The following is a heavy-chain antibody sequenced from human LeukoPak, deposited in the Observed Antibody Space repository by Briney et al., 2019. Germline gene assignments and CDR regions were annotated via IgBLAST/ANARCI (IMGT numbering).Heavy chain of an antibody. D-gene: IGHD2-2*01. CDR3: ARPRYCSSTSCYSADY. CDR1: GYTFTSYG. J-gene: IGHJ4*02. V-gene: IGHV1-18*01. Sequence: ASVKVSCKAFGYTFTSYGINWVRQAPGQGLEWVGWISANSGNTNYGQRFQGRVTMTTDTSTSTAYMELRSLRSDDTAVYYCARPRYCSSTSCYSADYWGQGTLVTVSS. CDR2: ISANSGNT.